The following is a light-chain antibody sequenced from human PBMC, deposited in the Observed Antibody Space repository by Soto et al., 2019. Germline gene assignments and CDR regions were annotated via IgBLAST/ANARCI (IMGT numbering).Light chain of an antibody. Sequence: DFQMTQSPSSLSASVGDRVTITCRASQHIRRYLTWYQQKPGKAPNFLIYAASTLQSGVPLRFSGSGSGTEFTLTINSLQPEDFATYYCQQSFSAPWTFGQGTKVEVK. V-gene: IGKV1-39*01. CDR3: QQSFSAPWT. CDR2: AAS. CDR1: QHIRRY. J-gene: IGKJ1*01.